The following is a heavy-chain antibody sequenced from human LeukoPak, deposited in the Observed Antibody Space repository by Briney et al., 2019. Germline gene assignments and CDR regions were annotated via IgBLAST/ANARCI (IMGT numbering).Heavy chain of an antibody. J-gene: IGHJ4*02. CDR1: GGSISSSSYY. V-gene: IGHV4-39*07. CDR3: ARDRNSRGRDY. Sequence: SETLSLTCTVSGGSISSSSYYWGWIRQPPGKGLEWIVSIYYSGSTYYNPSLKRRITISVNTDKNQFSLKLSSVTAADTAVYYCARDRNSRGRDYWGQGTLVTVSS. D-gene: IGHD6-19*01. CDR2: IYYSGST.